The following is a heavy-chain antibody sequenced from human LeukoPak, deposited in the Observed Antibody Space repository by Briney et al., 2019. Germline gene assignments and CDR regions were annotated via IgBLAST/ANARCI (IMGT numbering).Heavy chain of an antibody. CDR2: MHHSGST. CDR3: ARHGIGLGSGTNFDY. J-gene: IGHJ4*02. D-gene: IGHD3-10*01. CDR1: GESFSGYY. Sequence: PSETLSLTCAVYGESFSGYYWSWIRQPPGKGLEWIGQMHHSGSTSYSPSLKSRVTISVDTSMHQFSLKLSSVTAADTAVYYCARHGIGLGSGTNFDYWGQGTLVTVSS. V-gene: IGHV4-34*01.